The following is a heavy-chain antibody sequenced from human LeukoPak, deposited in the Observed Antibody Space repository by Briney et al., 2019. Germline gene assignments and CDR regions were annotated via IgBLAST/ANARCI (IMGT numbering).Heavy chain of an antibody. CDR1: GGTFSSYA. CDR3: ARERYAGYSSGWYHDY. Sequence: ASVKVSCKASGGTFSSYAISWVRQAPGQGLEWMGRIIPILGIANYAQKFQGRVTITADKSTSTAYMELSSLRSEDTAVYYCARERYAGYSSGWYHDYWGQGTLVTVSS. D-gene: IGHD6-19*01. CDR2: IIPILGIA. J-gene: IGHJ4*02. V-gene: IGHV1-69*04.